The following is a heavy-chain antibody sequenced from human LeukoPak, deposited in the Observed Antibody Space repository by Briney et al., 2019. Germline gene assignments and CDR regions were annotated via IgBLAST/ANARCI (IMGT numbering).Heavy chain of an antibody. J-gene: IGHJ5*02. Sequence: SETQSLTCTVSGGSISSYYWSWIRQPAGKGLEWIGRIYTSGSTNYNPSLKSRVTISVDTSKNQFSLKLSSVTAADTAVYYCARYSSSSTFNNWFDPWGQGTLVTVSS. CDR2: IYTSGST. CDR3: ARYSSSSTFNNWFDP. CDR1: GGSISSYY. V-gene: IGHV4-4*07. D-gene: IGHD6-6*01.